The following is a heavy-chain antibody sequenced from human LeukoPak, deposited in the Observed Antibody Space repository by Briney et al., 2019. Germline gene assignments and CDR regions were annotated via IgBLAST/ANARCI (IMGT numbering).Heavy chain of an antibody. CDR1: GGSISSSSYY. J-gene: IGHJ6*03. CDR2: IYYSGST. Sequence: SETLSLTCTVSGGSISSSSYYWGWIRQPPGKGPEWIGYIYYSGSTNYNPSLKSRVTISVDTSKNQFSLKLSSVTAADTAVYYCAYGLGYCSSTSCRFMDVWGKGTTVTVSS. V-gene: IGHV4-61*05. CDR3: AYGLGYCSSTSCRFMDV. D-gene: IGHD2-2*01.